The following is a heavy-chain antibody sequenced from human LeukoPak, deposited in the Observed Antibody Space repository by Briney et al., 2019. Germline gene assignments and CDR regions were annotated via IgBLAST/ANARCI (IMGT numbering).Heavy chain of an antibody. CDR3: ARESQPYDFWSGYYTDY. D-gene: IGHD3-3*01. J-gene: IGHJ4*02. Sequence: PSETLSLTCAVYGGSFSGYYWSWIRQPPGKGLEWIGEINHSGSTNYNPSLKSRVTMSVDTSKNQFSLKLSSVTAADTAVYYCARESQPYDFWSGYYTDYWGQGTLVTVSS. V-gene: IGHV4-34*01. CDR2: INHSGST. CDR1: GGSFSGYY.